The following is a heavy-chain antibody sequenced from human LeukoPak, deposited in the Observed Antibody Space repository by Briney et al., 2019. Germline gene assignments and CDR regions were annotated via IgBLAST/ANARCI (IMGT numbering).Heavy chain of an antibody. D-gene: IGHD2-15*01. Sequence: ASVKVSCKVSGYTLTELSMHWVRQAPGKGLEWMGGFDPEDGETIYAQKFQGRVTMTEDTSTDTAYMELSSLRSEDTAVYYCAATVHYCSGGGCYNYYYGMDVWGQGTTVTVSS. CDR1: GYTLTELS. CDR3: AATVHYCSGGGCYNYYYGMDV. J-gene: IGHJ6*02. V-gene: IGHV1-24*01. CDR2: FDPEDGET.